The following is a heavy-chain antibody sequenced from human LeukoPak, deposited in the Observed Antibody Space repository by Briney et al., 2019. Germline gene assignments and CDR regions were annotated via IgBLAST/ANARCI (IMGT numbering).Heavy chain of an antibody. D-gene: IGHD6-19*01. V-gene: IGHV3-30*18. CDR1: GFTFSSYG. CDR2: ISYDGSNK. J-gene: IGHJ4*02. CDR3: AKADRSASYSSGWYFDY. Sequence: PGGSLRLSCAASGFTFSSYGMHWVRQAPGKGLEWVAVISYDGSNKYYADSVKGRFTISRDNSKNTLYLQMNSLRAEDTAVYYCAKADRSASYSSGWYFDYWGQGTLVTVSS.